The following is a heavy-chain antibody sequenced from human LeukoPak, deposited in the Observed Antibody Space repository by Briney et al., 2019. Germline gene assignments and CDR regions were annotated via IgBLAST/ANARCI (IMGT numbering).Heavy chain of an antibody. CDR3: ARASFTMVRGVSYGWYFDL. CDR2: ISSSSSYI. V-gene: IGHV3-21*04. J-gene: IGHJ2*01. Sequence: GGSLRLSCAASGFTFSSYSMNWVRQAPGKGLEWVSSISSSSSYIYYADSVKGRFTISRDNAKNSLYLQMNSLRAEDTAVYYCARASFTMVRGVSYGWYFDLWGRGTLVTVSS. D-gene: IGHD3-10*01. CDR1: GFTFSSYS.